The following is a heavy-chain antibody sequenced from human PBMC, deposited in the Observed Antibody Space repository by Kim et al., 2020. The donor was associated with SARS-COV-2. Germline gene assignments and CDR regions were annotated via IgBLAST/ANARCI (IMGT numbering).Heavy chain of an antibody. V-gene: IGHV4-34*01. CDR3: ARVLLWFGNWFDP. D-gene: IGHD3-10*01. CDR1: GGSFSGYY. J-gene: IGHJ5*02. Sequence: SETLSLTCAVSGGSFSGYYCNWIRQPPRKGLEWIGEINHSGSTNYYSTLKSRVTISVDTSKNQFSLKLSSVTAADAAVYYCARVLLWFGNWFDPWGQGTLVTVSS. CDR2: INHSGST.